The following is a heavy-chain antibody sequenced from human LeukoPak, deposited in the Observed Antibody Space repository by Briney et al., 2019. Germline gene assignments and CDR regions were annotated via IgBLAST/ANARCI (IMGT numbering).Heavy chain of an antibody. D-gene: IGHD3-10*01. CDR3: TKQRSDTTMVRGVIIAPNYYYYMDV. Sequence: GESLRLSCAVSRLTFSSYAMRWVRQAPRGGLGWVSAISGRGGSTYYGASVKGRFTISRDKSKRTLYLQVNCLRAADTCVYYCTKQRSDTTMVRGVIIAPNYYYYMDVWGKGTTVTVSS. CDR1: RLTFSSYA. V-gene: IGHV3-23*01. J-gene: IGHJ6*03. CDR2: ISGRGGST.